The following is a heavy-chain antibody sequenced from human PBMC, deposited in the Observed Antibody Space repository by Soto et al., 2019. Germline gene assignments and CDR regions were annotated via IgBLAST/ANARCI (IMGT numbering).Heavy chain of an antibody. CDR1: GGSISSGDYY. D-gene: IGHD2-15*01. Sequence: SETLSLTCPVSGGSISSGDYYWSWIRQPPGKGLEWIGYIYYSGSTYYNPSLKSRVTISVDTSKNQFSLKLSSVTAADTAVYYCARDKGSRAAATAFDYWGQGTLVTVSS. CDR2: IYYSGST. V-gene: IGHV4-30-4*01. J-gene: IGHJ4*02. CDR3: ARDKGSRAAATAFDY.